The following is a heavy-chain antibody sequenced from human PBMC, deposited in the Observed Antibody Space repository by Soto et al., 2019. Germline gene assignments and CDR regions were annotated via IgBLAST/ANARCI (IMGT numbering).Heavy chain of an antibody. CDR2: ISGSGDNT. CDR3: AKVLGSHDSYYYGMDV. CDR1: GFTFSSYA. J-gene: IGHJ6*02. V-gene: IGHV3-23*01. Sequence: GGSLRLSCAASGFTFSSYAMSWVRQAPGKGLEWVSVISGSGDNTYYADSVKGRFTISRDNSKNMLYLQVNSLRAEETAVYYCAKVLGSHDSYYYGMDVWGQGTTVTVSS. D-gene: IGHD1-26*01.